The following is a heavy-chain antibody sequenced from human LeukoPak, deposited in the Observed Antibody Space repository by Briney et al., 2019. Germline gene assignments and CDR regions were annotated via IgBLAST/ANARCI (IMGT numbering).Heavy chain of an antibody. CDR3: ARNGYSYGPNWFDP. Sequence: SETLSLTCTVSGGSISSGDYYWSWIRQPPGKGLEWIGYIYYSGSTNYNPSLKSRVTISVDTSKNQFSLKLSSVTAADTAVYYCARNGYSYGPNWFDPWGQGTLVTVSS. D-gene: IGHD5-18*01. V-gene: IGHV4-61*08. CDR2: IYYSGST. J-gene: IGHJ5*02. CDR1: GGSISSGDYY.